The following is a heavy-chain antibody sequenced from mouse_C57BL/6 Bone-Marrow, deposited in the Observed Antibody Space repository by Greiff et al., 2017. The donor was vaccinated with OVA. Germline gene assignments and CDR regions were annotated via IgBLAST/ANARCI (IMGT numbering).Heavy chain of an antibody. CDR1: GFTFSDYY. CDR2: ISNGGGST. CDR3: ARTWFAY. J-gene: IGHJ3*01. V-gene: IGHV5-12*01. Sequence: EVMLVESGGGLVQPGGSLKLSCAASGFTFSDYYMYWVRQTPEKRLEWVAYISNGGGSTYYPDTVKGRFTISRDNAKNTLYLQMSRLKAEDTARYYCARTWFAYWGQGTLVTVSA.